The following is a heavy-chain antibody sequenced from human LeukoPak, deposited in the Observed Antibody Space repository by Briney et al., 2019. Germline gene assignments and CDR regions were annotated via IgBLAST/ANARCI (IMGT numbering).Heavy chain of an antibody. J-gene: IGHJ6*02. V-gene: IGHV3-23*01. CDR1: GFTFSSYA. CDR3: AKSRQQLDTYYYYGMDV. D-gene: IGHD6-13*01. CDR2: ISGSGGST. Sequence: GGSLRLSCAASGFTFSSYAMSWVRQAPGKGLEWVSAISGSGGSTYYADSEKGRFTISRDNSKNTLYLQMNSLRAEDTAVYYCAKSRQQLDTYYYYGMDVWGQGTTVTVSS.